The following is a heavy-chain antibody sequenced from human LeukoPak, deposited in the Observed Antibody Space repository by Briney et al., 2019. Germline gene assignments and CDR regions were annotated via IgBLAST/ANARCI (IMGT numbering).Heavy chain of an antibody. J-gene: IGHJ4*02. CDR2: IYYSGNT. V-gene: IGHV4-39*01. CDR1: GGSISSSSYN. Sequence: SETLSLTCTVSGGSISSSSYNWAWIRQPPGKGLEWIGTIYYSGNTYYNPSLKSRVTISVDTSKIQFSLKVSSVTATDTAVYYCARGSDWYNYWGLGTLVTVSS. CDR3: ARGSDWYNY. D-gene: IGHD6-19*01.